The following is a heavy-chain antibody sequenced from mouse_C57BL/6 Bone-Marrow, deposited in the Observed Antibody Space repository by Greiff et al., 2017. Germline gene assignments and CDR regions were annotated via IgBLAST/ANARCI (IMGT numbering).Heavy chain of an antibody. V-gene: IGHV2-9*01. J-gene: IGHJ3*01. Sequence: VKLVESGPGLVAPSQSLSITCTVSGFSLTSYGVDWVRQPPGKGLEWLGVIWGGGSTNYNSALMSRLSISKDNSKSQVFLKMNSLQTDDTAMYYCAKHKTTVVATRAWFAYWGQGTLVTVSA. D-gene: IGHD1-1*01. CDR2: IWGGGST. CDR3: AKHKTTVVATRAWFAY. CDR1: GFSLTSYG.